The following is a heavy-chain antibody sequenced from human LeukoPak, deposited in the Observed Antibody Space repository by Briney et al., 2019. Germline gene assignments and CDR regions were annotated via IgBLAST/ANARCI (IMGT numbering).Heavy chain of an antibody. CDR3: AKDDSSGFTDY. V-gene: IGHV3-43D*04. CDR1: GFTFDDYA. Sequence: AGGSLRLSCAASGFTFDDYAMHWVRQAPGKGLEWVSLISWDGGSTYYADSVKGRFTISRDNSKNSLYLQMNSLRAEDTVLYYCAKDDSSGFTDYWGQGTLVTVSS. CDR2: ISWDGGST. J-gene: IGHJ4*02. D-gene: IGHD3-22*01.